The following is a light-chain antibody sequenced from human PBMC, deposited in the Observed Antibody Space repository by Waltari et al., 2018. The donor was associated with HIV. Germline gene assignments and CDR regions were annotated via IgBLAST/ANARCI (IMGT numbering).Light chain of an antibody. J-gene: IGLJ3*02. Sequence: QSALTQPASVSWSPGQSITISCTGSSSDVGGYNFVSLYQQHPGKASRVLIYDVTTLPAGGCDRFSGSRSGDTSSLAIFGRQPEDEADYYWESYTSTSVWVFGGGTRLTVL. CDR1: SSDVGGYNF. CDR2: DVT. V-gene: IGLV2-14*03. CDR3: ESYTSTSVWV.